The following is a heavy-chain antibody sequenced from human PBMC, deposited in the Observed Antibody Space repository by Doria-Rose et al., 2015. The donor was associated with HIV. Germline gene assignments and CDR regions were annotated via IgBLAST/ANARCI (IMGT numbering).Heavy chain of an antibody. Sequence: QVTLKESGPVLVKPTETLTLTCTVSGVSLSSPGMGVSWIRQPPGKALEWLANIFSDDEGSYKPSLKSRLTISTCTSKSQVILTMTDMDPVDTATYYCARIKSSRWYHKYYFDFWGQGTLVIVSA. J-gene: IGHJ4*02. CDR3: ARIKSSRWYHKYYFDF. D-gene: IGHD6-13*01. CDR2: IFSDDEG. V-gene: IGHV2-26*01. CDR1: GVSLSSPGMG.